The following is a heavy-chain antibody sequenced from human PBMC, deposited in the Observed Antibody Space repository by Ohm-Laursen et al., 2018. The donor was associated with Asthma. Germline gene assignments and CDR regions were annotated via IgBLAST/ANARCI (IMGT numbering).Heavy chain of an antibody. CDR2: ISGSRSNT. CDR3: ARGDYGDHFDY. J-gene: IGHJ4*02. V-gene: IGHV3-21*01. CDR1: GFTLSPYD. Sequence: GSLRLSCTASGFTLSPYDMNWVRQAPGKGLEWVSSISGSRSNTYYSDSVKGRFTISRDNAKNSLYLQMNSLRAEDTAVYYCARGDYGDHFDYWGQGTLVTVSS. D-gene: IGHD4-17*01.